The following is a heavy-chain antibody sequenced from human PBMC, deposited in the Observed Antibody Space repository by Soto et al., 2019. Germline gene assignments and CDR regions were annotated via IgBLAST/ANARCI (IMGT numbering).Heavy chain of an antibody. Sequence: QVQLVESGGGVVQPGRSLRLSCAASGFTFSSYGMHWVRQAPGKGLEWVAVIWYDGSNKYYADSVKGRFTISRDNSKNTLYMPMNSLRAQDTAVYYWARAVGYSGFNGTKYYDYYVDVWGQGTTVTVSS. J-gene: IGHJ6*03. V-gene: IGHV3-33*01. CDR2: IWYDGSNK. CDR1: GFTFSSYG. CDR3: ARAVGYSGFNGTKYYDYYVDV. D-gene: IGHD5-12*01.